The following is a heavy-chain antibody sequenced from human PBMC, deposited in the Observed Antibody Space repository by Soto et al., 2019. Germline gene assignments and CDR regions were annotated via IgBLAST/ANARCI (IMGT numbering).Heavy chain of an antibody. Sequence: EVQVVESGGGSVQPGGSLRLSCVASGFTFNSHWMHWVRQAPGKGPVWVARITNDGSGTIYADSVKGRFTISRDNAKNTVYLEMNSLRVEDTAVYYCVRDRPHNWFDPWGQGTLVTVSS. CDR3: VRDRPHNWFDP. J-gene: IGHJ5*02. V-gene: IGHV3-74*01. CDR2: ITNDGSGT. CDR1: GFTFNSHW.